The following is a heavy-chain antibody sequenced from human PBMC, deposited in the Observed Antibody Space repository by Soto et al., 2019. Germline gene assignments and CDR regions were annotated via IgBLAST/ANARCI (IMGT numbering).Heavy chain of an antibody. CDR3: ARDKITGLFDY. J-gene: IGHJ4*02. CDR2: INHSGST. V-gene: IGHV4-34*01. D-gene: IGHD2-8*02. Sequence: SETLSLTCAVYGGSFSGYYWSWIRQPPGKGLEWIGEINHSGSTNYNPSLKSRVTTSVDTSKNQFSLKLTSVTAADTAVYYCARDKITGLFDYWGQGTLVTVS. CDR1: GGSFSGYY.